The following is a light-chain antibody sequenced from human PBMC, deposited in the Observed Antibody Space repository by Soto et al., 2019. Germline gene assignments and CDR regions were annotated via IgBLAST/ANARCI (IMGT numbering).Light chain of an antibody. V-gene: IGKV2-30*01. J-gene: IGKJ1*01. CDR3: LQATNWPWT. CDR2: KVS. CDR1: QSLLYSDGDTY. Sequence: DTVMTQSPLSLSVPLGQSASISCRWSQSLLYSDGDTYLNWYHQRPGQSPRRLIHKVSQRDSGVPDRISGSGSGTDFTLEISRVEAEDVGLYYCLQATNWPWTFGQGTKVDI.